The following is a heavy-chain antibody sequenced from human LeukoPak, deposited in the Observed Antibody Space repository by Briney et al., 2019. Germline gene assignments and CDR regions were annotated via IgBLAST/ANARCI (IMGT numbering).Heavy chain of an antibody. V-gene: IGHV3-49*04. J-gene: IGHJ4*02. CDR2: IRSKGYGGTT. D-gene: IGHD5-18*01. CDR3: TRDVRHSFDPPSDY. Sequence: GGSLRLSCTGSGFTFGDYAMSWVRRAPGKGLEWVGFIRSKGYGGTTEYAASVQGRFTISRDDFKSVAYLQMNSLITGDTAVYYCTRDVRHSFDPPSDYWGQGTLVIVSS. CDR1: GFTFGDYA.